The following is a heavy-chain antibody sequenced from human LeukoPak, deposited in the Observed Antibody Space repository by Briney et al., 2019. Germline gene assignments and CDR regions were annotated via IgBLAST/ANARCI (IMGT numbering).Heavy chain of an antibody. CDR1: GGSISSYY. J-gene: IGHJ6*02. CDR2: IYYSGST. V-gene: IGHV4-59*08. CDR3: ARHKSGYDYYYGMDV. Sequence: SETLSLTCTVSGGSISSYYWSWIRQPPGKGLEWIGYIYYSGSTSYNPSLKSRVTISVDTSKNQFFLKLSSVTAADTAVYYRARHKSGYDYYYGMDVWGQGTTVTVSS. D-gene: IGHD5-12*01.